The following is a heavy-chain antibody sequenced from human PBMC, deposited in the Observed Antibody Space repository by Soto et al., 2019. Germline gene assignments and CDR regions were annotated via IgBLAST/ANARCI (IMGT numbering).Heavy chain of an antibody. V-gene: IGHV1-46*01. Sequence: ASVKVSCKASGYTFTSYYIHWVRQAPGQGLEWTGIINPSGGGTSYAQRFQGRITMTRDTSTGTVYMELSSLRSEDTAVYYCARDRLAAAGTYYYYGMDVWGQGTTVTVSS. CDR3: ARDRLAAAGTYYYYGMDV. CDR2: INPSGGGT. D-gene: IGHD6-13*01. J-gene: IGHJ6*02. CDR1: GYTFTSYY.